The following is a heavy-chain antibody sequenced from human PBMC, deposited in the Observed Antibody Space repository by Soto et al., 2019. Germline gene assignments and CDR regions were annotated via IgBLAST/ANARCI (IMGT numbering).Heavy chain of an antibody. CDR1: GGSFSGYY. D-gene: IGHD4-4*01. V-gene: IGHV4-34*01. CDR3: ARVGDYSNFQIPYFDY. J-gene: IGHJ4*02. CDR2: INHSGNT. Sequence: SETLSLTCAVYGGSFSGYYWSWIRQPPGKGLEWIGEINHSGNTNYNPSLKSRVTISVDTSKNQFYLKLSSVTAADTAVYYCARVGDYSNFQIPYFDYWGQGTLVTVSS.